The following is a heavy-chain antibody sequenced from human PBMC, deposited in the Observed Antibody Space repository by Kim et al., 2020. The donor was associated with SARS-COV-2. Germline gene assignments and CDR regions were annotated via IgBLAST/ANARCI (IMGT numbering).Heavy chain of an antibody. V-gene: IGHV3-30*04. J-gene: IGHJ4*02. CDR2: ISYDGSYN. D-gene: IGHD3-3*01. Sequence: GGSLSLSCAASRFPFTSFAMHWVSQAPCHGLAWVAVISYDGSYNSYVDSVKGRFTISTDNSQNTLYLQLNSLVPEDTAVYYCASGRNPQTIFGVADFWGQGTLVTVSS. CDR3: ASGRNPQTIFGVADF. CDR1: RFPFTSFA.